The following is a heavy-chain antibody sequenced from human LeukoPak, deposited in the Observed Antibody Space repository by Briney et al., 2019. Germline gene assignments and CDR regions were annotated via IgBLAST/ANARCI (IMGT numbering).Heavy chain of an antibody. V-gene: IGHV1-18*01. CDR2: ISAYNGNT. CDR3: ARRDYYYYMDV. Sequence: SSVKVSCKASGGTFSSYAINWVRQAPGQGLEWMGWISAYNGNTNYAQKLQGRVTMTTDTSTSTAYMELRSLRSDDTAVYYCARRDYYYYMDVWGKGTTVTVSS. CDR1: GGTFSSYA. J-gene: IGHJ6*03.